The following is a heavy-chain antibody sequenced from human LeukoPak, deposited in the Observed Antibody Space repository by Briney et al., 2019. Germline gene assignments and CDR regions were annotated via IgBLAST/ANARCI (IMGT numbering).Heavy chain of an antibody. Sequence: ASVKVSCKASGYTFTSYGISWVRQAPGQGLEWMGWISAYNGNTNYAQKLQGRVTMTTDTSTSTASMELRSLRSDDTAVYYCARATPGIAAAGKRGNFDYWGQGTLVTVSS. V-gene: IGHV1-18*01. CDR1: GYTFTSYG. CDR3: ARATPGIAAAGKRGNFDY. CDR2: ISAYNGNT. J-gene: IGHJ4*02. D-gene: IGHD6-13*01.